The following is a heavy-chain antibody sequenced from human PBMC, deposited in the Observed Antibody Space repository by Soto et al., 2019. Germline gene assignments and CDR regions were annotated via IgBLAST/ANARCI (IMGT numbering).Heavy chain of an antibody. D-gene: IGHD3-22*01. CDR3: ATDLYYYETTGFYFFLPLDY. J-gene: IGHJ4*02. Sequence: ASETLSLTCTVSGGSISSSTYYWGWIRQPPGKGLEWIGTISYSGATYYNPSLKSRVTISVDTSKNRFSLKLTSVTAADTAVYYCATDLYYYETTGFYFFLPLDYWGQGALVTVSS. V-gene: IGHV4-39*01. CDR2: ISYSGAT. CDR1: GGSISSSTYY.